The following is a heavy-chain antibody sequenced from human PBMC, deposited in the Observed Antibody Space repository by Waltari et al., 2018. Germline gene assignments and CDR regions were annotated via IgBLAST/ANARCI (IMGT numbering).Heavy chain of an antibody. J-gene: IGHJ4*02. CDR3: GRSYDFWSGYPLDY. CDR2: IAYNGRT. V-gene: IGHV4-59*01. Sequence: VQLQVSGPGLVKPSETLSLTCAVSGASINNYYWNWIRPPPRKELEWIGYIAYNGRTNYNPSLKSRVTISVDTSKTQFSLKLTSVTAADTAVYYCGRSYDFWSGYPLDYWGPGSLVTVSS. D-gene: IGHD3-3*01. CDR1: GASINNYY.